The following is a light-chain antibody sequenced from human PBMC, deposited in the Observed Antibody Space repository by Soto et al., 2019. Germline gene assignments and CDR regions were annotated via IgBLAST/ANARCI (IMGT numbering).Light chain of an antibody. CDR3: LQDYKCTRT. CDR1: QGIRND. J-gene: IGKJ1*01. CDR2: AAS. V-gene: IGKV1-6*01. Sequence: AIQMTQSPSSLSASIGDRVTITCRASQGIRNDLGWYQQKPGKAPKLLIYAASSLQSGVPSRFSGSGSGTDFTLTISSLQPEDFATYYCLQDYKCTRTFGQRTKVDIK.